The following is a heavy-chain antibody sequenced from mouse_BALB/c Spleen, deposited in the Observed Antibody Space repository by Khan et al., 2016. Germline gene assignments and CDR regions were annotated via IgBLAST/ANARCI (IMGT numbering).Heavy chain of an antibody. CDR1: GFSLTTYG. Sequence: QVQLQQSGPSLVQPSQSLSITCTVSGFSLTTYGVHWVRQSPGKGLEWLGVIWRGGSTDYNAAFMSRLSITKDNSKSQVFFIMNSLQANETANYYSAKVYSYASDGAWFAYWGQGSLVTVSA. D-gene: IGHD1-1*01. CDR3: AKVYSYASDGAWFAY. CDR2: IWRGGST. J-gene: IGHJ3*01. V-gene: IGHV2-5-1*01.